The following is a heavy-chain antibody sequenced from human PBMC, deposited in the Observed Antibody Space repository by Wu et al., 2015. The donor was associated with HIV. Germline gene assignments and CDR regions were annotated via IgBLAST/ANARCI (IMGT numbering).Heavy chain of an antibody. J-gene: IGHJ4*02. D-gene: IGHD3-9*01. CDR2: VNPNGGNT. V-gene: IGHV1-8*03. Sequence: QVQLVQSGVEVQKPGASVKVSCKASGYIFSNYDVNWVRQAPGQGLEWMGWVNPNGGNTAYAQKFQGRLTITTNISISTAFLDLSRLTSEDTAVYYCAIGLRLITMTGTLAHWGQGSLVTVSS. CDR1: GYIFSNYD. CDR3: AIGLRLITMTGTLAH.